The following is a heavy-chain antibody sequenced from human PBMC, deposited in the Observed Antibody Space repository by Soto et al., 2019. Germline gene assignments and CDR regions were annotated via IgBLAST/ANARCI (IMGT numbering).Heavy chain of an antibody. D-gene: IGHD4-17*01. CDR3: ARADYGANGVWYFDL. V-gene: IGHV3-13*05. CDR1: GFTFSSYD. Sequence: EVQLVESGGGLVQPGGSLRLSCAASGFTFSSYDMHWVRQATGKGLEWVSAIGTAGDPYYPGSVKGRFTISRENAKNSLYLQMNSLRAGDTAVYYCARADYGANGVWYFDLWGRGTLVTVSS. J-gene: IGHJ2*01. CDR2: IGTAGDP.